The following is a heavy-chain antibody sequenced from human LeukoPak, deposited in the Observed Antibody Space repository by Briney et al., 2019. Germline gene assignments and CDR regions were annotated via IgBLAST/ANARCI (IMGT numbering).Heavy chain of an antibody. Sequence: PGGSLRLSCAASGFTFSSYGMHWVRQAPGKGLEWVAFIRYDGSNKYYADSVKGRFTISRDNSKNTLYLQMNSLRAEDTAVYYCAKQARVIDILTGYLYYYYYMDVWGKGTTVTISS. CDR3: AKQARVIDILTGYLYYYYYMDV. D-gene: IGHD3-9*01. J-gene: IGHJ6*03. CDR2: IRYDGSNK. V-gene: IGHV3-30*02. CDR1: GFTFSSYG.